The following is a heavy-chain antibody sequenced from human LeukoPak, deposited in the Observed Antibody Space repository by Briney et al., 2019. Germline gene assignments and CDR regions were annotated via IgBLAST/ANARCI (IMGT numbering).Heavy chain of an antibody. D-gene: IGHD3-16*02. CDR2: ISGSGGST. CDR1: GFTFSSYA. Sequence: GGSLRLSCAASGFTFSSYAMSWVRQAPGKGLEWVSAISGSGGSTYYADSVKGRFTISRDNSKNTLYLQTNSPRAEDTAVYYCAKAVTFGGVIVIRLYYFDYWGQGTLVTVSS. CDR3: AKAVTFGGVIVIRLYYFDY. J-gene: IGHJ4*02. V-gene: IGHV3-23*01.